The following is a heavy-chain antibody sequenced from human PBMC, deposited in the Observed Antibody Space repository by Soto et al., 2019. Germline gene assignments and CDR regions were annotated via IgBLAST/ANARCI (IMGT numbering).Heavy chain of an antibody. V-gene: IGHV4-30-4*01. CDR1: GGSSSIGDCY. Sequence: SVTMSLTCAVAGGSSSIGDCYWTWINQPPGKGLEWIGYIYYSGSTYYNPSLKSRVTISLDTSKNQFSLKLSSVTAADTAVYYCASVGGGGSTFDIWGQGTMVTVSS. D-gene: IGHD2-15*01. J-gene: IGHJ3*02. CDR3: ASVGGGGSTFDI. CDR2: IYYSGST.